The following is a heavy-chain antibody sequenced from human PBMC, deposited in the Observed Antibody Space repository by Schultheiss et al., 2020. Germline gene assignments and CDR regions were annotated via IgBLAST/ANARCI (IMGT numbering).Heavy chain of an antibody. CDR2: IYHSGST. V-gene: IGHV4-30-2*01. J-gene: IGHJ2*01. CDR1: GGSISSGGYS. D-gene: IGHD2-21*02. Sequence: SETLSLTCAVSGGSISSGGYSWSWIRQPPGKGLEWIGYIYHSGSTYYNPSLQSRVTISVDTSKNQFSLKLSSVTAADTAVYYCARALLLTAIPWYFDLWGRGTLVTVSS. CDR3: ARALLLTAIPWYFDL.